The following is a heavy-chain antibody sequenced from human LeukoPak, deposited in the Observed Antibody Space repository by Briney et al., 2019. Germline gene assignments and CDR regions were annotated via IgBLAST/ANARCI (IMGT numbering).Heavy chain of an antibody. D-gene: IGHD3-22*01. V-gene: IGHV3-53*01. CDR3: ARMGHYYDSSGSDY. Sequence: GGSLRPSCAASGFTVSSSYMSWVRQAPGKGLEWVSVIYSGGSTYYADSVKGRFTISRDNSKNTLYLQMNSLRAEDTAVYYCARMGHYYDSSGSDYWGQGTLVTVSS. CDR2: IYSGGST. J-gene: IGHJ4*02. CDR1: GFTVSSSY.